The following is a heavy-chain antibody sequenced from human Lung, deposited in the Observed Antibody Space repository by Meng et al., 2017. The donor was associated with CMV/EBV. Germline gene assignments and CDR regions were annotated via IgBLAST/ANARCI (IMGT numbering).Heavy chain of an antibody. Sequence: GGSLRLXCAASGFTFSNYAMGWVRQAPGKGLEWVSGIAGSGSHTFYTDSVKGRFTISRDNVKNTLYLQMNVLRVEDTALYYCARYPTTGTYYYYNGMDVWXLGTTVTVSS. CDR3: ARYPTTGTYYYYNGMDV. V-gene: IGHV3-23*01. J-gene: IGHJ6*02. D-gene: IGHD4-17*01. CDR2: IAGSGSHT. CDR1: GFTFSNYA.